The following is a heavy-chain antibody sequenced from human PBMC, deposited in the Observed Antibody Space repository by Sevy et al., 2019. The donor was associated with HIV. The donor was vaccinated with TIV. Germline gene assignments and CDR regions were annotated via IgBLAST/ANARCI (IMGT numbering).Heavy chain of an antibody. CDR1: GGSISSSSYY. J-gene: IGHJ6*03. Sequence: SETLSLTCTVSGGSISSSSYYWGWIRQPPGKGLVWIGSIYYSGSTYYNPSLKSRVTISVDTSKNQFSLKLSSVTAADTAVYYCAGPSRYCSSTSCSRPYYYYMDVRGKGTTVTVSS. CDR3: AGPSRYCSSTSCSRPYYYYMDV. CDR2: IYYSGST. V-gene: IGHV4-39*01. D-gene: IGHD2-2*01.